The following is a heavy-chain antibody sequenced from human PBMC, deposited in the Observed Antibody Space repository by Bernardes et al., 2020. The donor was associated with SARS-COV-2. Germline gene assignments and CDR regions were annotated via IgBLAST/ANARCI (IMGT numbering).Heavy chain of an antibody. V-gene: IGHV1-2*02. CDR1: GYTFTDYH. CDR2: IYPNDGGT. CDR3: AGVTYSSGSDFDY. Sequence: ASVKVSCKASGYTFTDYHIHWVRQVPGQGLDWMGWIYPNDGGTAYAQRFQGRVTMTTDTSISTAFMELSRLRFDDTAVYYCAGVTYSSGSDFDYWGQGTMVTVSS. D-gene: IGHD3-22*01. J-gene: IGHJ4*02.